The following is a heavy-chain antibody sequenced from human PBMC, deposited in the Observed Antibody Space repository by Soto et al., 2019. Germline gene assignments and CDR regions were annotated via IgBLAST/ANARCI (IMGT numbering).Heavy chain of an antibody. CDR3: ASLVDTAMVTGYFDY. Sequence: QVQLVQSGAEVKKPGSTVKVSCKASGGTFSSYAISWVRQAPGQGLEWMGGIIPIFGTANYAQKFQGRVTITADKSTSTAYMELSSLRSEDTAVYYCASLVDTAMVTGYFDYWGQGTLVTVSS. CDR2: IIPIFGTA. CDR1: GGTFSSYA. J-gene: IGHJ4*02. D-gene: IGHD5-18*01. V-gene: IGHV1-69*06.